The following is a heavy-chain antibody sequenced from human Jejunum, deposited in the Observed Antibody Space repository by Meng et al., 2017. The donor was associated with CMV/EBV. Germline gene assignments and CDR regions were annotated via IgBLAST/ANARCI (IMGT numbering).Heavy chain of an antibody. J-gene: IGHJ4*02. CDR3: AHRLGLAGFYDGAAFDQ. D-gene: IGHD5/OR15-5a*01. CDR2: IYWDDDK. CDR1: STSGVG. V-gene: IGHV2-5*02. Sequence: STSGVGVGWIRQPPGEALECLAVIYWDDDKRYSPSLRNRLTITKDTSKNQVVLTMTNMDPVDTATYFCAHRLGLAGFYDGAAFDQWGQGTLVTVSS.